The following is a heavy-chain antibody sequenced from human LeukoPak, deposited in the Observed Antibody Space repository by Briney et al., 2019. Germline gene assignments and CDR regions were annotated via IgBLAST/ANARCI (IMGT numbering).Heavy chain of an antibody. Sequence: SETLSLTCIVSGGSISSYYWGWIRQPPGKGLEWIGSIYYSGSTYYNPSLKSRVTISVDTSKNQFSLKLSSVTAADTAVYYCAKGIAARGNYYYYMDVWGKGTTVTVSS. CDR1: GGSISSYY. J-gene: IGHJ6*03. V-gene: IGHV4-39*07. CDR2: IYYSGST. D-gene: IGHD6-6*01. CDR3: AKGIAARGNYYYYMDV.